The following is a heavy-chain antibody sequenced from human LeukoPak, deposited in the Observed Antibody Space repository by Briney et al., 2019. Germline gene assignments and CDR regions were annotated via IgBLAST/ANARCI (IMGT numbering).Heavy chain of an antibody. CDR1: GFTFSGSA. Sequence: GGSLRLSCATSGFTFSGSAIHWVRQASGKVLEWVGRIRSKTNSYATTDAASVKGRFTISRDDSKNTTYLQMNSLKTEDTAVYYCTRPSYDSSVSGVVYWGQGTLVTVSS. CDR2: IRSKTNSYAT. CDR3: TRPSYDSSVSGVVY. V-gene: IGHV3-73*01. D-gene: IGHD3-22*01. J-gene: IGHJ4*02.